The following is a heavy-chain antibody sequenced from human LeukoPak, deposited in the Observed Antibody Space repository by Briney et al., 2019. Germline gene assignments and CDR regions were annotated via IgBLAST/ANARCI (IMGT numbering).Heavy chain of an antibody. CDR1: GFTFSIYG. J-gene: IGHJ2*01. Sequence: PGTSLRLSCAASGFTFSIYGMHWVRQAPGKGLKWVAVIWEDGSNIYYADSVKGRFTISRDNSKNTLYLQMNSLRAEDTAVYYCARGIAAPGTGWYFDLWGRGTLVTVSS. CDR3: ARGIAAPGTGWYFDL. CDR2: IWEDGSNI. V-gene: IGHV3-33*01. D-gene: IGHD6-13*01.